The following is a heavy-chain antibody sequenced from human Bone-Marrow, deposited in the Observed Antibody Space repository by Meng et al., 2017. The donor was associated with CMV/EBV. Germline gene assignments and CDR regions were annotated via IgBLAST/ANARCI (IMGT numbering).Heavy chain of an antibody. CDR2: INPSGGSP. CDR3: ARDLVVVPAANNWFDP. Sequence: LLQCGLMVSKTGTSRQGPGKASGYIFPSGDSHSEPQAPVQVLGWMRIINPSGGSPSYAPKFQARLTMARFTSPSTVYIELSSLSSENTSVYYCARDLVVVPAANNWFDPWGQGTLVTVSS. V-gene: IGHV1-46*01. CDR1: GYIFPSGD. J-gene: IGHJ5*02. D-gene: IGHD2-2*01.